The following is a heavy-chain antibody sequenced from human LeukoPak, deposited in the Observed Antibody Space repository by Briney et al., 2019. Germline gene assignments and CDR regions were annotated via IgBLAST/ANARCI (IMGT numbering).Heavy chain of an antibody. CDR1: GFTFSSFS. CDR3: AKSPPRCSGGSCYGY. CDR2: ISGSGGGT. V-gene: IGHV3-23*01. J-gene: IGHJ4*02. D-gene: IGHD2-15*01. Sequence: PGGSLRLSCAASGFTFSSFSLSWVRQAPGKGLEWMSGISGSGGGTDYADSVKGRFTISRDNSKNTLYLQMSSLRAEDTALYYCAKSPPRCSGGSCYGYWGQGTLVTVSS.